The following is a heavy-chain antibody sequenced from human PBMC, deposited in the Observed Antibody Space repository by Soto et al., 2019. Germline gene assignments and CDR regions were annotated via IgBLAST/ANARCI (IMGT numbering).Heavy chain of an antibody. Sequence: SETLSLTCAVYGGSFSGYYWSWIRQPPGKGLEWIGEINHSGSTNYNPSLKSRVTISVDTSKNQFSLKLSSVTAADTAVYYCARAPGGSWFDPWGQGTLVTVSS. CDR1: GGSFSGYY. D-gene: IGHD3-16*01. V-gene: IGHV4-34*01. CDR3: ARAPGGSWFDP. J-gene: IGHJ5*02. CDR2: INHSGST.